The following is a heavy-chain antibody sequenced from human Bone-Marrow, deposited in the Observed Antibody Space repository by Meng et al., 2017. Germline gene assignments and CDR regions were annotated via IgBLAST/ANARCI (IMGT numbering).Heavy chain of an antibody. V-gene: IGHV3-23*01. J-gene: IGHJ6*02. CDR2: ISGSGDST. Sequence: GESLKISCAASRFTFSTYAMNWVRQAPGKGLEWVSAISGSGDSTFYADSVKGRFTISRDNSKNTPYLQMNSLRAEDTAVYYYAKDSGILTPDYYDSTGYYYYYYYGMDVWGQGTAVTVSS. CDR1: RFTFSTYA. D-gene: IGHD3-22*01. CDR3: AKDSGILTPDYYDSTGYYYYYYYGMDV.